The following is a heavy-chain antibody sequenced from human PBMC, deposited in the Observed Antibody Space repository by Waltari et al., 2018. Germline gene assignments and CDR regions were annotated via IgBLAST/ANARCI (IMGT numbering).Heavy chain of an antibody. Sequence: QVQLVQSGAEVKTPGASVKVSCKAYGYSFTGYYIHWVRQAPGQGLEWMGRVITNSGHTNSAQKFQGRVTLTRDTSTSTGYMQLSGLRSDDTALYYCARDPAGDGFYYFDYWGQGSLVTVSS. D-gene: IGHD2-2*01. CDR2: VITNSGHT. V-gene: IGHV1-2*06. J-gene: IGHJ4*02. CDR1: GYSFTGYY. CDR3: ARDPAGDGFYYFDY.